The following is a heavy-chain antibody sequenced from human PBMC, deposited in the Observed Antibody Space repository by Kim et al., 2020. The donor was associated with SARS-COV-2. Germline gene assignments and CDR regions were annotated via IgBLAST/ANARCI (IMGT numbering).Heavy chain of an antibody. D-gene: IGHD2-21*02. Sequence: DSVWGRFTISRDNSRNTVYFKMNSLRAEDTAVYYCARLGPVTANYYYGMDVWGQGTTVTVSS. CDR3: ARLGPVTANYYYGMDV. V-gene: IGHV3-53*01. J-gene: IGHJ6*02.